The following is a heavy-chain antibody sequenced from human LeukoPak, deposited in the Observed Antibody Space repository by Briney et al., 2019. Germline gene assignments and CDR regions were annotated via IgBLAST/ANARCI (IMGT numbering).Heavy chain of an antibody. CDR3: ATDILTGLYYAFDI. CDR2: ISSSSSYI. CDR1: GFTVSSNY. J-gene: IGHJ3*02. D-gene: IGHD3-9*01. V-gene: IGHV3-21*01. Sequence: PGGSLRLSCAASGFTVSSNYMSWVRQAPGKGLEWVSSISSSSSYIYYADSVKGRFTISRDNAKNSLYLQMNSLRAEDTAVYYCATDILTGLYYAFDIWGQGTMVTVSS.